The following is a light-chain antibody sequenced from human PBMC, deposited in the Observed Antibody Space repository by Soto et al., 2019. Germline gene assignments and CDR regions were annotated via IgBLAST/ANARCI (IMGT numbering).Light chain of an antibody. V-gene: IGKV3-20*01. CDR3: QHYDGSPPWT. Sequence: EIVLTQSPGTLSLSPGERATLSCRASQRVRSSDLAWYQQKPGQAPRLLTYGTSSRATGIPDRFTASGSGTDFTLTISRLEPEDFAVYYCQHYDGSPPWTCSQGTKVEIK. J-gene: IGKJ1*01. CDR2: GTS. CDR1: QRVRSSD.